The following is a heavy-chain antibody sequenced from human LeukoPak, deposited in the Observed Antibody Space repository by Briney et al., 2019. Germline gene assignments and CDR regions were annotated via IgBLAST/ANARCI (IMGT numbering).Heavy chain of an antibody. V-gene: IGHV3-11*01. CDR3: AKDYGSEYYFDY. Sequence: GGSLRLSCAASGFTFSDYYMTWIRQAPGKGLEWVSYISSSGNTIYYADSVKGRFTISRDNAKNSLYLQMNSLRAEDTAVYYCAKDYGSEYYFDYWGQGTLVTVSS. J-gene: IGHJ4*02. D-gene: IGHD3-10*01. CDR1: GFTFSDYY. CDR2: ISSSGNTI.